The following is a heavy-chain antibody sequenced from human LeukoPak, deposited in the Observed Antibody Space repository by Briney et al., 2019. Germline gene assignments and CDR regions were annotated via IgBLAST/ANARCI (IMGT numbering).Heavy chain of an antibody. CDR1: GGSISSYY. Sequence: SETLSLTCTVSGGSISSYYWSWIRQPPGKGLEWIGYIYYSGSTNYNPSLKSRVTISVDTSKNQFSLKLSSVTAADTAVYYCARLENYYYYYYIDIWGKGTTVTVSS. J-gene: IGHJ6*03. V-gene: IGHV4-59*08. CDR3: ARLENYYYYYYIDI. CDR2: IYYSGST.